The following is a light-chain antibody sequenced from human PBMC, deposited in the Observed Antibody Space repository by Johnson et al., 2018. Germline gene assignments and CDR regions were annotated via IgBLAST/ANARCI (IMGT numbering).Light chain of an antibody. CDR3: GTWDSSLSAGKF. V-gene: IGLV1-51*02. Sequence: QSVLTQPPSVSAAPGQKVTISCSGSSSNIGNNYVSWYQQLPGTAPKLLIYENNKRTSGIPDRFSGSKSGTSATLGITGIQTGDEADYYCGTWDSSLSAGKFFGTGTNVTVL. CDR1: SSNIGNNY. J-gene: IGLJ1*01. CDR2: ENN.